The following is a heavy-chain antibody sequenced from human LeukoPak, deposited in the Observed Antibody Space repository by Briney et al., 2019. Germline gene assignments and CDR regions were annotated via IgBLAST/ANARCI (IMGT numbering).Heavy chain of an antibody. CDR3: ARDRVIVATMNYYYYGIDV. V-gene: IGHV6-1*01. CDR2: TYYRSKWYN. J-gene: IGHJ6*02. D-gene: IGHD5-12*01. CDR1: GDSVSSNSAA. Sequence: SQTLSLTCAISGDSVSSNSAAWNWIRQSPSRGLEWMGRTYYRSKWYNDYAVSVKSRITINPDTSKNQFSLQLNSVTPEDTAVYYCARDRVIVATMNYYYYGIDVWGQGTTVTVYS.